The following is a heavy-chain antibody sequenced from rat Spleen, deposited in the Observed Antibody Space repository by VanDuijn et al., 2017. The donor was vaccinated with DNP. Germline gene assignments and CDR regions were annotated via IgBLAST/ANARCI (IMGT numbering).Heavy chain of an antibody. CDR2: ITSGGTNT. Sequence: EVQLVESGGGLVQPGRSLKLSCAASGFTFSSFAMAWVRQAPKKGLEWVATITSGGTNTFCPDSVKGRFTISRDNAKSTLYLQMDSLRSEDTATYYCARHRTIMPYYYAMDAWGQGASVTVSS. CDR1: GFTFSSFA. V-gene: IGHV5-25*01. CDR3: ARHRTIMPYYYAMDA. D-gene: IGHD1-12*01. J-gene: IGHJ4*01.